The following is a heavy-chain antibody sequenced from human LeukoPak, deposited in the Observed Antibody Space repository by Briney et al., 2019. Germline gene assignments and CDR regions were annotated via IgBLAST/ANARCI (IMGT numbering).Heavy chain of an antibody. CDR1: GFTFSSYA. D-gene: IGHD6-13*01. Sequence: GGSLRLSCAASGFTFSSYAMTWVRQAPGKGLEWVSAISGSGGITNYADSVKGRFTISRDNSKNTLYLQMNSLRVEDTAVYYCAKEGGLRSSWSFDFWGQGILVIVSS. CDR2: ISGSGGIT. V-gene: IGHV3-23*01. J-gene: IGHJ4*02. CDR3: AKEGGLRSSWSFDF.